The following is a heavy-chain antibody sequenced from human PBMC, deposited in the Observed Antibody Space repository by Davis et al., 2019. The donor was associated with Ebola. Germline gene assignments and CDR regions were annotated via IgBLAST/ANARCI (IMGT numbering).Heavy chain of an antibody. Sequence: SVKVSCKASGDTFTGYYMHWVRQAPGQGLKWMGGIIPILGIANYAQKFQGRVTITADESTSTAYMELSSLRSEDTAVYYCARAGDLRLPAHFDYWGQGTLVTVSS. CDR1: GDTFTGYY. J-gene: IGHJ4*02. D-gene: IGHD4-17*01. CDR2: IIPILGIA. CDR3: ARAGDLRLPAHFDY. V-gene: IGHV1-69*10.